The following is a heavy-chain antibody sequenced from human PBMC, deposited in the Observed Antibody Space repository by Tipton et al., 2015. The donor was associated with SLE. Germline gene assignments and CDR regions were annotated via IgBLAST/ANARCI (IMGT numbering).Heavy chain of an antibody. J-gene: IGHJ5*02. CDR2: IYYSGST. CDR1: GGPILSYY. V-gene: IGHV4-31*03. Sequence: TLSLTCTVSGGPILSYYWSWIRQHPGKGLEWIGYIYYSGSTYYNPSLKSRVTISVDTSKNQLSLKLSSVTAAGTAVYYCARGRDWFDPWGQGTLVTVSS. CDR3: ARGRDWFDP.